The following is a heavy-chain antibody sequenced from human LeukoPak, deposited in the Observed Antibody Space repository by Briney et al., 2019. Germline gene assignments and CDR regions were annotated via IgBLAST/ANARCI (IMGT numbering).Heavy chain of an antibody. CDR1: GYTFTGYY. CDR3: ARVVAATPEGYYYYYGMDV. Sequence: GGSVKVSCKASGYTFTGYYMHWVRQAPGQGPEWMGWINPNRGGTNYAQKFQGRVTMTRDTSISTAYMELSRLRSDDTAVYYCARVVAATPEGYYYYYGMDVWGQGTTVTVSS. CDR2: INPNRGGT. D-gene: IGHD2-15*01. J-gene: IGHJ6*02. V-gene: IGHV1-2*02.